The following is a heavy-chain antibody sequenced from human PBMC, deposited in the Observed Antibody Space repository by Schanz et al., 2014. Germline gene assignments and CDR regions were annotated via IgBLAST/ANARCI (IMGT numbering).Heavy chain of an antibody. J-gene: IGHJ6*02. D-gene: IGHD5-12*01. Sequence: QVQLVESGGGVVQPGRSLRLSCAASGFNFSNYDIHWVRQAPGKGLEWVALIYYNGTNKYYADSVKGRFTISRDNSQNTLYLQMNTLRTEDTAVYYCAKELNRRGGQTNFYYYYGMDVWGQGTTVNVSS. CDR2: IYYNGTNK. CDR3: AKELNRRGGQTNFYYYYGMDV. V-gene: IGHV3-30*18. CDR1: GFNFSNYD.